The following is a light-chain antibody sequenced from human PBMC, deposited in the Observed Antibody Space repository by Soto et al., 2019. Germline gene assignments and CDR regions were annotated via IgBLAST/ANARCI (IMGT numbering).Light chain of an antibody. Sequence: QPVLTQPPSVSGAPGQRVTISCTGSSSNIGARYDVHWYQQLPGTAPKLLIYDNSNRPSGVPDRFSGSKSGTSASLAITGLQAEDEADYYCQSYDSSLSGSGVFGGGTKVTVL. V-gene: IGLV1-40*01. CDR3: QSYDSSLSGSGV. CDR1: SSNIGARYD. CDR2: DNS. J-gene: IGLJ3*02.